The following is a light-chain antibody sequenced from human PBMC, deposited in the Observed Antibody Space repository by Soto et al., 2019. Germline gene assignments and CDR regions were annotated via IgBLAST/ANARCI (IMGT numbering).Light chain of an antibody. V-gene: IGKV1D-12*01. Sequence: GDRVTITCRASQAISTWLAWYQQKPGKAPKLLIYAASNLQTGVPSRFSGSGSGTDFTLTISSLQPEDFATYYCQQDNSFPRTFGQGTKVEIK. CDR2: AAS. CDR1: QAISTW. J-gene: IGKJ1*01. CDR3: QQDNSFPRT.